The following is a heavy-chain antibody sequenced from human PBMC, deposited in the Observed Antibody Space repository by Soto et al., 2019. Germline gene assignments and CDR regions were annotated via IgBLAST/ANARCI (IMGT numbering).Heavy chain of an antibody. CDR3: AKDQVQLWFRDFDY. D-gene: IGHD5-18*01. CDR1: GFTFSSYA. Sequence: EVPLLESGGGLVQPGGSLRLSCAASGFTFSSYAMSWVRQAPGKGLEWVSAISGSGGSTYYADSVKGRFTISRDNSKSALYLQMNSLRAEDTAVYDGAKDQVQLWFRDFDYWGQGTLVTVSS. J-gene: IGHJ4*02. CDR2: ISGSGGST. V-gene: IGHV3-23*01.